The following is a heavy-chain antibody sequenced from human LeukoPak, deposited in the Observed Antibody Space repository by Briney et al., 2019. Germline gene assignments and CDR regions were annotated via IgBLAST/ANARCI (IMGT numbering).Heavy chain of an antibody. J-gene: IGHJ4*02. Sequence: GESLKISCKGSGYSFTSYWIGWVRQMPGKGLEWMGIIYPGDSDTRYSPSFQGQVTISADKSISTAYLQWSSLKASDTAMYYCARLGVVGATWAYFDYWGQGTLVTVSS. D-gene: IGHD1-26*01. V-gene: IGHV5-51*03. CDR3: ARLGVVGATWAYFDY. CDR1: GYSFTSYW. CDR2: IYPGDSDT.